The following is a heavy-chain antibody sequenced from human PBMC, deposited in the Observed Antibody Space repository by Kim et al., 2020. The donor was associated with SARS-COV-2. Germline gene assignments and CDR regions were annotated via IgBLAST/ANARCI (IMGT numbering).Heavy chain of an antibody. V-gene: IGHV3-7*01. J-gene: IGHJ4*02. Sequence: GGSLRLSCAASGFTFSNYWMSWVRQTPGKGLECVAQIKQDGSEKNYVDSVKGRFNISRDNAKNLVYLQMNSLGVEDTAVYFCARDRYSSGWYPIDYWGKGTLVTVSS. CDR3: ARDRYSSGWYPIDY. CDR1: GFTFSNYW. CDR2: IKQDGSEK. D-gene: IGHD6-19*01.